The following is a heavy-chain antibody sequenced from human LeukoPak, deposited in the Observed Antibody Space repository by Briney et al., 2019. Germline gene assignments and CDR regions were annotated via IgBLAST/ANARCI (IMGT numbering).Heavy chain of an antibody. CDR1: GGSITNTNY. J-gene: IGHJ4*02. CDR3: ARNPYTSSNFDF. V-gene: IGHV4-4*02. CDR2: VNLQGST. Sequence: SETLSLTCGVSGGSITNTNYWTWVRQPPGKGLEWIGEVNLQGSTNYNPSLMGRVAISVDTSENHISLQLTSVTAADTAVYYCARNPYTSSNFDFWGQGTLVTVSS. D-gene: IGHD6-6*01.